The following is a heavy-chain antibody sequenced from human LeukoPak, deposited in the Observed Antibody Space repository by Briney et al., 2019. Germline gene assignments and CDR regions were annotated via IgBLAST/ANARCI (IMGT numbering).Heavy chain of an antibody. CDR1: GFTFSTYA. D-gene: IGHD5-18*01. J-gene: IGHJ4*02. Sequence: GGSLRLSCAASGFTFSTYAMGWVRQAPGKGLEWVSAISGTGGTTYYAGTVKGWFTISRDNSKNTVYLQMNSLRAEDTAVYYCAKVPAGGYNYADYYFDNWGQGTLVTVSP. CDR3: AKVPAGGYNYADYYFDN. CDR2: ISGTGGTT. V-gene: IGHV3-23*01.